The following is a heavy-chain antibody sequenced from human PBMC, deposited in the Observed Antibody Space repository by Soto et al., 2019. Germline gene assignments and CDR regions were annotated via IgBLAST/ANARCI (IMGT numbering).Heavy chain of an antibody. CDR3: ARHPGYCSGSSCYGYYTMDV. D-gene: IGHD2-2*01. CDR2: MYHSGST. CDR1: CASIPCGAVY. Sequence: SATLYLTCAVTCASIPCGAVYWNSFRQPPGRGLEWIGYMYHSGSTYYNPSLESRVTISVDTPKNQFSLELSSVTAADTAVYSCARHPGYCSGSSCYGYYTMDVWGQGTTVTVS. J-gene: IGHJ6*02. V-gene: IGHV4-30-2*03.